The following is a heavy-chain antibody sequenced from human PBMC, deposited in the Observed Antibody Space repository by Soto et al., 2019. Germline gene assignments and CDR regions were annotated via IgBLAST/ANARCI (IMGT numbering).Heavy chain of an antibody. V-gene: IGHV1-24*01. CDR2: FDPEDGET. CDR3: ATDTSGAGAHYYFDY. J-gene: IGHJ4*02. D-gene: IGHD6-19*01. CDR1: GYTLTELS. Sequence: ASVKVSFKVSGYTLTELSMHWVRQAPGKGLEWMGGFDPEDGETIYAQKFQGRVTMTEDTSTDTAYMELSSLRSEDTAVYYCATDTSGAGAHYYFDYWGQGTLVTVS.